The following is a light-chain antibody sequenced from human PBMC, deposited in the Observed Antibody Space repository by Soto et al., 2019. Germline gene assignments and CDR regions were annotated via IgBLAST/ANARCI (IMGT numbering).Light chain of an antibody. J-gene: IGKJ1*01. CDR3: QQYNDYWT. V-gene: IGKV1-5*01. CDR1: QSITTW. CDR2: DAS. Sequence: DIQMTQSPSTLSASVGDRVVITCRASQSITTWLAWYQQKPAKAPKLLIYDASSLESGVPSRFSGSGSGTEFTLTISSLRPDDFATYYCQQYNDYWTFGQGTKVDIK.